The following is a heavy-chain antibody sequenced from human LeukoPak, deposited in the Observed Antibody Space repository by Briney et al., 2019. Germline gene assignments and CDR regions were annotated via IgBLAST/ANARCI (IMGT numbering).Heavy chain of an antibody. CDR2: INPNSGGT. CDR1: GYTFTSYG. D-gene: IGHD3-16*01. J-gene: IGHJ5*02. CDR3: AYSLRYYNWFDP. V-gene: IGHV1-2*02. Sequence: ASVKVSCKASGYTFTSYGISWVRQAPGQGLEWMGWINPNSGGTNYAQKFQGRVTMTRDTSISTAYMELSRLRSDDTAVYYCAYSLRYYNWFDPWGQGTLVTVSS.